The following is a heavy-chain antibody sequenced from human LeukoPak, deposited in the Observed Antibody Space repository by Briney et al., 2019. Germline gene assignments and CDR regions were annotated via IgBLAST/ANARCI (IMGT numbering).Heavy chain of an antibody. D-gene: IGHD4-11*01. CDR3: ARSGGLQKFDY. V-gene: IGHV3-30-3*01. J-gene: IGHJ4*02. CDR1: EFTFSNYA. CDR2: TSYDGNTI. Sequence: GRSLRLSCAASEFTFSNYALPWVRQAPGKGLQWVAVTSYDGNTIHYADSVKGRFIISRDTSKNTLYLQMNSLRAEDTAVYYCARSGGLQKFDYWGQGTLVTVSS.